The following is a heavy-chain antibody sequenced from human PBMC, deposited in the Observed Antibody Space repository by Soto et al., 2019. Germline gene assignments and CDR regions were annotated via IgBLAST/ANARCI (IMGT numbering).Heavy chain of an antibody. V-gene: IGHV1-18*01. D-gene: IGHD4-17*01. CDR2: ISAYNGNT. J-gene: IGHJ6*02. CDR3: ARIGDYGDENYYYYGMDV. CDR1: GYTFTSYG. Sequence: ASVKVSCKASGYTFTSYGISWVRQAPGQGLEWMGWISAYNGNTNYAQKLQGRVTMTTDTSTSTAYMELRSLRSDDTAVYYCARIGDYGDENYYYYGMDVWGQGTTVTVSS.